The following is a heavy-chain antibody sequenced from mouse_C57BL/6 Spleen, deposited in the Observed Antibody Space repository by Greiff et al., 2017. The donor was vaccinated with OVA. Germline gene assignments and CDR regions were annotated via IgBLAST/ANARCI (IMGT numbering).Heavy chain of an antibody. D-gene: IGHD2-5*01. Sequence: EVMLVESGGGLVKPGGSLKLSCAASGFTFSDYGMHWVRQAPEKGLEWVAYISSGSSTIYYADTVKGRFTISRANAKNTLFLQMTSLRSEDTAMYYCARDYSNYWYFDVWGTGTTVTVSS. CDR2: ISSGSSTI. CDR3: ARDYSNYWYFDV. J-gene: IGHJ1*03. V-gene: IGHV5-17*01. CDR1: GFTFSDYG.